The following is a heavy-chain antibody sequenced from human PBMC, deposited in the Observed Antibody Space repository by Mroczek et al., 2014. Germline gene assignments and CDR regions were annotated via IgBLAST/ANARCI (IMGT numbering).Heavy chain of an antibody. CDR1: GFTFSSYG. J-gene: IGHJ6*03. CDR3: ARATLVRGYYYYMDV. Sequence: QVQLVESGGGVVQPGRSLRLSCAASGFTFSSYGMHWVRQAPGKGLEWVAVIWYDGSSKCYADSVKGRFTISRDNSKNTLYLQMNSLRAEDTAVYYCARATLVRGYYYYMDVVGQRDHGHRLL. V-gene: IGHV3-33*01. D-gene: IGHD3-10*01. CDR2: IWYDGSSK.